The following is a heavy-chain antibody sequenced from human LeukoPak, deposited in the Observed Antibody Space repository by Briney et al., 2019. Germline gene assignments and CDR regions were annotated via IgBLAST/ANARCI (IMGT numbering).Heavy chain of an antibody. CDR1: GGSFSGYY. V-gene: IGHV4-34*01. J-gene: IGHJ4*02. CDR3: ARGTVLRYFDWLSRGSPSFDY. Sequence: KPSETLCLTCAVYGGSFSGYYWSWIRQPPGKGLEWIGEINHSGSTNYNPSLKSRVTTSVDTSKNQFSLKLSSVTAADTAVYYCARGTVLRYFDWLSRGSPSFDYWGQGTLVTVSS. D-gene: IGHD3-9*01. CDR2: INHSGST.